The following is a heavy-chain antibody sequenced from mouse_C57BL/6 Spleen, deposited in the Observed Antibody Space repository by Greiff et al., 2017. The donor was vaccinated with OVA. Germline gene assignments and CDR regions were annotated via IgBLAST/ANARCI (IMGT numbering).Heavy chain of an antibody. Sequence: VQLQQSGAELVRPGASVKLSCTASGFNIKDDYMHWVKQRPEQGLEWIGWIDPENGDTEYASKFQGKATITADTSSNTAYLQLSSLTSEDTAVYYCTIYYGYDVAYWGQGTLVTVSA. CDR2: IDPENGDT. CDR3: TIYYGYDVAY. J-gene: IGHJ3*01. V-gene: IGHV14-4*01. D-gene: IGHD2-2*01. CDR1: GFNIKDDY.